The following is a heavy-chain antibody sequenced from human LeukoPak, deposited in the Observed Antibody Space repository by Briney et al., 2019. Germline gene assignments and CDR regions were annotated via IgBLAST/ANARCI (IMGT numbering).Heavy chain of an antibody. CDR3: ARRVATVTTGATWFDP. V-gene: IGHV4-39*01. D-gene: IGHD4-17*01. Sequence: PSETLSLTCTVSGVSLSSSSYYWGWIRQPPGKGLEWIGSMYDSGSTYYTPSLKSRVTISVDTSKNQFSLKVSSVTAADTAAYYCARRVATVTTGATWFDPWGQGTLVTVSS. CDR1: GVSLSSSSYY. J-gene: IGHJ5*02. CDR2: MYDSGST.